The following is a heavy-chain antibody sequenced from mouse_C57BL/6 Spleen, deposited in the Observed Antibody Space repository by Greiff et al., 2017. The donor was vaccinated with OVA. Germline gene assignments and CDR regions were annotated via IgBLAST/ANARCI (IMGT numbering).Heavy chain of an antibody. D-gene: IGHD1-1*01. CDR2: IHPNSGST. J-gene: IGHJ2*01. V-gene: IGHV1-64*01. Sequence: VQLQQPGAELVKPGASVKLSCKASGYTFTSYWMHWVKQRPGQGLEWIGMIHPNSGSTNYNAKFKSKATLTVDKSSSTAYMQLSSLTSEDSAVYYCARNYGSSPYYFDYWGQGTTLTVSS. CDR1: GYTFTSYW. CDR3: ARNYGSSPYYFDY.